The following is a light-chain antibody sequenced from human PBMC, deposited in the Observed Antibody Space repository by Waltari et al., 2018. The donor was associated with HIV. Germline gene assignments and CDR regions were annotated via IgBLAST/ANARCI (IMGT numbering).Light chain of an antibody. V-gene: IGLV3-25*03. CDR3: QAWDSSTYV. CDR2: KDR. CDR1: ALPKQY. J-gene: IGLJ1*01. Sequence: SYELTQPPSVSVSPGQTARITCSGDALPKQYAYWYQQKPGQAPVLVIYKDRERPSGIPWRFSGSSSGTTVTLTISGVQAEDEADYFCQAWDSSTYVFGPGTKVTVL.